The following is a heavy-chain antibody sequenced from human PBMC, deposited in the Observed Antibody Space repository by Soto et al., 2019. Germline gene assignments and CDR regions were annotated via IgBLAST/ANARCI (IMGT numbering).Heavy chain of an antibody. V-gene: IGHV3-30*03. Sequence: QVRLVESGGGVVQPGSSLRPSCAVSGFPVSTFGMHWVRRAPGKGLEGVAVISRDGGTKYYADSVKGRFTISRDNSRDTLFLEMNRLRGDDMAVYYCTGEVASGYWGQGTLVTVSS. CDR2: ISRDGGTK. D-gene: IGHD2-8*02. CDR3: TGEVASGY. CDR1: GFPVSTFG. J-gene: IGHJ4*02.